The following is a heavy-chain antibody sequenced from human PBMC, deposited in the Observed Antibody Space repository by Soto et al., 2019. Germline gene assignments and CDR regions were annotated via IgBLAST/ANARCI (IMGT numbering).Heavy chain of an antibody. CDR2: ISGSSGNA. V-gene: IGHV1-18*01. Sequence: QVQLVQSGAEVKNPGASVKVSCKTSGYTFTKYGVGWVRQAPGQGLEWMGWISGSSGNANYAEKVQGRITLTTDTSKSTAYIELRSLRSDDQAVYYCAREMAGLGGEYDYWGQGTLVTVSS. D-gene: IGHD3-16*01. CDR1: GYTFTKYG. J-gene: IGHJ4*02. CDR3: AREMAGLGGEYDY.